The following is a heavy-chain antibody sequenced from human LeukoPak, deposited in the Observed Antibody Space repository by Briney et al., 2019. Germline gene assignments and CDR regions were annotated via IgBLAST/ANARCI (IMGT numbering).Heavy chain of an antibody. CDR3: ARDVAYYYDSSGYYLDAFDI. CDR1: GGTFSSYA. J-gene: IGHJ3*02. D-gene: IGHD3-22*01. V-gene: IGHV1-69*04. Sequence: SVKVSCKASGGTFSSYAISWVRQAPGQGLEWMGRIIPILGIANYAQKFQGRVTITADKSTSTAYMELSSLRSEDTAVYYCARDVAYYYDSSGYYLDAFDIWGQGTMVTVSS. CDR2: IIPILGIA.